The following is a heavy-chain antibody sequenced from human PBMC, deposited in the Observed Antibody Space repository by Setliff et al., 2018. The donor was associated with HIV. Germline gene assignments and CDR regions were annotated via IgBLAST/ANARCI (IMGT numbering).Heavy chain of an antibody. CDR1: GYTFTNYA. Sequence: GASVKVSCKASGYTFTNYAMHWVRQAPGQRLEWMGWINAGNGDTKYSQKFQGRVTFTWDTSASTAYMELSSLRSEDTALYYCARDSGDDYSDYYYCGMDVWGQGTTVTVSS. CDR2: INAGNGDT. J-gene: IGHJ6*02. CDR3: ARDSGDDYSDYYYCGMDV. V-gene: IGHV1-3*01. D-gene: IGHD4-4*01.